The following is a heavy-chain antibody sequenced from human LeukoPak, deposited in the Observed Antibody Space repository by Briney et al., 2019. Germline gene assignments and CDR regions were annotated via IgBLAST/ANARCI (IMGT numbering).Heavy chain of an antibody. D-gene: IGHD3-22*01. CDR2: INDDGSDT. CDR3: ARGEDADYDSSGLEDY. V-gene: IGHV3-74*01. CDR1: GFTFKLYW. Sequence: GGSLRLSCAASGFTFKLYWMHWVRQVPGKRPVWVSRINDDGSDTIYADSVRGRFTISRDDAKNTVYLQMNSLRAEDTAVYYCARGEDADYDSSGLEDYWGQGTLVTVSS. J-gene: IGHJ4*02.